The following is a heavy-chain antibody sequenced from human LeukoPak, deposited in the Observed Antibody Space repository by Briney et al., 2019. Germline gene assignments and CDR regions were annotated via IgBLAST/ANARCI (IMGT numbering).Heavy chain of an antibody. V-gene: IGHV4-61*01. Sequence: SETLSLTCTVSGGSVSSGSYYWNWIRQPPGKGLEWLGYIYYSGSTNYNPSLKSRVTMSVDTSKNQFSLKLSSVTAADTAVYYCARGHGYSSSWYEGVDYWGQGTLVTVSS. J-gene: IGHJ4*02. CDR3: ARGHGYSSSWYEGVDY. CDR1: GGSVSSGSYY. CDR2: IYYSGST. D-gene: IGHD6-13*01.